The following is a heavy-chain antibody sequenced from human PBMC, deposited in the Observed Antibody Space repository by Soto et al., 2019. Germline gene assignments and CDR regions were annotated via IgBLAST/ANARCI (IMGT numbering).Heavy chain of an antibody. V-gene: IGHV3-48*03. CDR3: ARDLGYYYDSSGPIDY. CDR1: GFIFSNYE. CDR2: ISGSGTSI. Sequence: EVQLVESGGGLVQPGGSLRLSCAASGFIFSNYEMNWVRQAPGKGLEWISYISGSGTSINYADSVKGRFTISRDNAKNSLYLQMNSLRAEDTAVYYCARDLGYYYDSSGPIDYWGQGTLVTVSS. D-gene: IGHD3-22*01. J-gene: IGHJ4*02.